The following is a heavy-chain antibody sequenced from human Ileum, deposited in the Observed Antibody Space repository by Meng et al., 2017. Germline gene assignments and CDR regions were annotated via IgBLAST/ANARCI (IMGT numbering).Heavy chain of an antibody. Sequence: QVQLVESGGGVVQPGRSLRLSCAASGCTFSTYDLHWVRQAPGKGLEWVALIAYDGSNKYYADSVKGRFIISRDNSKSTLYLQMNSLRVEDTAVYYCAAIISMKVDWGQGTLVTVSS. CDR3: AAIISMKVD. J-gene: IGHJ4*02. D-gene: IGHD3-22*01. CDR1: GCTFSTYD. CDR2: IAYDGSNK. V-gene: IGHV3-30-3*01.